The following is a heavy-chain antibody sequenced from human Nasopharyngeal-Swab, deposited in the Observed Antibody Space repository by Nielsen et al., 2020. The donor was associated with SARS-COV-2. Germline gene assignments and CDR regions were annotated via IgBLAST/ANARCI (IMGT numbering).Heavy chain of an antibody. J-gene: IGHJ4*02. CDR3: ARDPAEGFLEWLGGG. Sequence: GGSLRLSCAASGFTFSSYSMNWVRQAPGKGLEWVSYISSSSSTIYYADSVKGRFTISRDNAKNSLYLQMNSLRAGDTAVYYCARDPAEGFLEWLGGGWGQGTLVTVSS. CDR2: ISSSSSTI. V-gene: IGHV3-48*04. D-gene: IGHD3-3*01. CDR1: GFTFSSYS.